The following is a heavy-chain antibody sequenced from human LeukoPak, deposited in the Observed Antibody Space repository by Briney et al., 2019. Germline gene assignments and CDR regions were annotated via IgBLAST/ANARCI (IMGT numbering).Heavy chain of an antibody. V-gene: IGHV4-39*01. D-gene: IGHD1-26*01. CDR3: ARLGATERVLDY. CDR2: IYYSGST. J-gene: IGHJ4*02. CDR1: GGSISSSSYY. Sequence: SETPSLTCTVSGGSISSSSYYWGWIRQPPGKVLEWIGSIYYSGSTYYNPSLKSRVTISVDTSKNQFSLKLSSVTAADTAVYYCARLGATERVLDYWGQGTLVTVSS.